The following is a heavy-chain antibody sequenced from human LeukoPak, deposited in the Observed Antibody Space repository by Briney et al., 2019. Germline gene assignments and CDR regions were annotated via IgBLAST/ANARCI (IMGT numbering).Heavy chain of an antibody. Sequence: SETPSLTCTVSGGSISSSSYYWGWIRQPPGKGLEWIGSIYYSGSTYYNPSLKSRVTISVDTSKNQFSLKLSSVTAADTAVYYCARNAVAGRHFDYWGQGTWSPSPQ. CDR2: IYYSGST. CDR1: GGSISSSSYY. CDR3: ARNAVAGRHFDY. D-gene: IGHD6-19*01. V-gene: IGHV4-39*01. J-gene: IGHJ4*02.